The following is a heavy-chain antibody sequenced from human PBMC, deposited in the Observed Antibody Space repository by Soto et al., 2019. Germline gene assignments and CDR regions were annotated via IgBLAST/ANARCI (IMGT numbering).Heavy chain of an antibody. CDR3: AKYSELPYEAYLQQ. J-gene: IGHJ1*01. V-gene: IGHV3-23*01. CDR2: ISYNGGRT. CDR1: GFTFSVYA. Sequence: GGSLRLCCAASGFTFSVYAMSWVRQAPGKGLEWVSAISYNGGRTFYADSLRGRFTISRDNSKSALYIQMNNLRAEDTAIYYCAKYSELPYEAYLQQWGQGTLVTVSS. D-gene: IGHD1-7*01.